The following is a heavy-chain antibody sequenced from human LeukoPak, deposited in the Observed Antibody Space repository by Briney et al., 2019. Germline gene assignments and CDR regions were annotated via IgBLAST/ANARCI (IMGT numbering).Heavy chain of an antibody. V-gene: IGHV1-18*01. CDR2: ISAYNGNT. D-gene: IGHD1-14*01. J-gene: IGHJ2*01. Sequence: ASVKVSCKASGYTFTSYGISWVRQAPGQGLEWMGWISAYNGNTNYAQKLQGRVTMTTDTSTSTAYMELRSLRSEDTAVYYCASPPPDNEYWYFDLWGRGTLVTVSS. CDR3: ASPPPDNEYWYFDL. CDR1: GYTFTSYG.